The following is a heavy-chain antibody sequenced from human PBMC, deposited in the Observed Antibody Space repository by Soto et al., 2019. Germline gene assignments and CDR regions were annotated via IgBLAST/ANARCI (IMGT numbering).Heavy chain of an antibody. V-gene: IGHV2-26*01. Sequence: QVTLKESGPVLVKPTETITLTCTVSGFSLSNARMGVSWIRQPPGKALEWLAHIFSNDEKSYSTSLKSRLTISKDASKRQVVLTMTNIDPVDTATYYCARMRSVVGDCSGGSCYSYCYSGMDVWCQGTTVTVYS. J-gene: IGHJ6*02. CDR3: ARMRSVVGDCSGGSCYSYCYSGMDV. D-gene: IGHD2-15*01. CDR2: IFSNDEK. CDR1: GFSLSNARMG.